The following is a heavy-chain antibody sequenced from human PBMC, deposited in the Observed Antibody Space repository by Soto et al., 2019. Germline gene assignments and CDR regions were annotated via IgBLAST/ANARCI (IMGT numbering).Heavy chain of an antibody. CDR2: IIPICGTA. CDR3: THLPVRRSGNCHAS. J-gene: IGHJ5*02. V-gene: IGHV1-69*05. CDR1: GGTFSTLA. Sequence: SVKVSCKASGGTFSTLAIRWVRQAPGQGLEWMGGIIPICGTASYAQKFRGRVTITTDKSTTTAYMELSSLTSEDTAVYYCTHLPVRRSGNCHASWGQGTVVTVSS. D-gene: IGHD2-15*01.